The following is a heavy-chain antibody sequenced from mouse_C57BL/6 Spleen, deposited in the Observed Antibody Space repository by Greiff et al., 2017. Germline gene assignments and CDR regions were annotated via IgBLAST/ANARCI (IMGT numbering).Heavy chain of an antibody. CDR1: GFTFTDYY. J-gene: IGHJ2*01. CDR3: ARYWGGFDY. Sequence: VQLKESGGGLVQPGGSLSLSCAASGFTFTDYYMSWVRQPPGKALEWLGFIRNKANGYTTEYSASVKGRFTISRDNSQSILYLQMNALRAEDSATYYCARYWGGFDYWGQGTTLTVSS. V-gene: IGHV7-3*01. CDR2: IRNKANGYTT.